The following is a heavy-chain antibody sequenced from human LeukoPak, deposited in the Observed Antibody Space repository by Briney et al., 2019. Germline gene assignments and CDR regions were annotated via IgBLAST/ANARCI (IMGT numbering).Heavy chain of an antibody. CDR2: ISYSGST. Sequence: SETLSLTCTVSGGSISSYYWSWIRQPPGKGLEWIGYISYSGSTNYNPSLKSRVTISVDTSKNQFSLRLSSVTAADTAVYYCARYYCGGACYYFSDWGQGTLVTIFS. V-gene: IGHV4-59*08. D-gene: IGHD2-21*02. J-gene: IGHJ4*02. CDR1: GGSISSYY. CDR3: ARYYCGGACYYFSD.